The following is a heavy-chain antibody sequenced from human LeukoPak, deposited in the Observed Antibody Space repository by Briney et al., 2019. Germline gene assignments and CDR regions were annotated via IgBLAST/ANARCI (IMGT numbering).Heavy chain of an antibody. CDR1: GFTFSSYA. V-gene: IGHV3-23*01. CDR3: ARHDPMRKHTIFGVVPIENNWFDP. J-gene: IGHJ5*02. D-gene: IGHD3-3*01. CDR2: ISGSGGST. Sequence: PGGSLRLSCAASGFTFSSYAMSWVRQAPGKGLEWVSAISGSGGSTYYADSVKGRFTISRDNSKNTLYLQMNSLRAEDTAVYYCARHDPMRKHTIFGVVPIENNWFDPWGQGTLVTVSS.